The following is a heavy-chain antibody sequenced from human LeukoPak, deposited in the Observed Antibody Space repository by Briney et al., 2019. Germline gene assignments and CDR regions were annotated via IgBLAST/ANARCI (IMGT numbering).Heavy chain of an antibody. V-gene: IGHV1-46*01. CDR1: GYTFTSYY. Sequence: ASVKVSCKASGYTFTSYYMHWVRQAPGQGLEWMGIINPSGGSTSYAQKFQGRVTMTRGTSTSTVYMELSSLRSEDTAVYYCAREQNYYGSGSYDHDAFDIWGQGTMVTVSS. CDR2: INPSGGST. J-gene: IGHJ3*02. CDR3: AREQNYYGSGSYDHDAFDI. D-gene: IGHD3-10*01.